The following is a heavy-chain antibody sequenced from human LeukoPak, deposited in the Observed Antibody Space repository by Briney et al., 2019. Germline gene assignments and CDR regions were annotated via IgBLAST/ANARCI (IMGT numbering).Heavy chain of an antibody. V-gene: IGHV1-2*02. CDR1: GYTFTGYY. CDR3: ASAPPYYSLDY. CDR2: INPNSGGT. Sequence: ASVKVSCKASGYTFTGYYIHWVRQAPGQGLAWMGWINPNSGGTTFAQKFQGRVTMTWDTSISTAYMDLSRLTSDDTAVYCCASAPPYYSLDYWGQGALVTVSS. J-gene: IGHJ4*02. D-gene: IGHD3-10*01.